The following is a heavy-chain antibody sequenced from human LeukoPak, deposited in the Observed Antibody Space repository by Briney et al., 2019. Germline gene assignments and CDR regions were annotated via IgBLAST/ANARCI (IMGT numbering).Heavy chain of an antibody. Sequence: GGSLRLFCAASGFTLRSYAMSWVRQAPGKGLEWVSAISDSGGSTYYLDSVKGRFTISRDNSKNTVYLQMNSLAAEDTAVYYCAKEARAYSYATDWGQGTLVTVSS. CDR1: GFTLRSYA. V-gene: IGHV3-23*01. D-gene: IGHD5-18*01. CDR2: ISDSGGST. CDR3: AKEARAYSYATD. J-gene: IGHJ4*02.